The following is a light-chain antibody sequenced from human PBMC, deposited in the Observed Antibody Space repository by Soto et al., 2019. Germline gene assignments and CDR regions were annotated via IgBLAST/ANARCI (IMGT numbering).Light chain of an antibody. Sequence: DIQMTQSPTSLSASVGGRVTITCRASQNIDTYLNWYQHNPGKAPKLLIYAASHLQSGVPSRFSGSGYGTDFTLTITSLQPEDFASYYCQQSRSPPISFGGGTKVEIK. V-gene: IGKV1-39*01. J-gene: IGKJ4*01. CDR1: QNIDTY. CDR3: QQSRSPPIS. CDR2: AAS.